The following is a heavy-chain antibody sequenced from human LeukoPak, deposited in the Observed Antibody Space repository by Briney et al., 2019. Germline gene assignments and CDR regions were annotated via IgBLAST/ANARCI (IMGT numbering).Heavy chain of an antibody. CDR2: ISGSAGST. V-gene: IGHV3-23*01. Sequence: GGSLRLSCAASGFTFSSYAMSWVRQAPGKGLEWVSFISGSAGSTNYADSVKGRFTISRDNSKNTLYLQMNSLRAEDTAVYYCAKGPRVSLVYWFDPWGQGTLVTVSS. CDR1: GFTFSSYA. J-gene: IGHJ5*02. CDR3: AKGPRVSLVYWFDP.